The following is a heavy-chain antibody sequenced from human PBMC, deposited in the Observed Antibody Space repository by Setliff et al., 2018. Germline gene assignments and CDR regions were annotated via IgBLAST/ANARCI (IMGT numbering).Heavy chain of an antibody. J-gene: IGHJ6*03. CDR2: ISAYNGNT. CDR1: GYTFTSYG. D-gene: IGHD4-17*01. Sequence: RASVKVSCKASGYTFTSYGISWVRQAPGQGLEWMGWISAYNGNTNYAQKLQGRVTMTTDTSTSTAYMELRSLRSDDTAVYYCARESNGDYVPYYYYYYMDVWGKGTTVTVSS. V-gene: IGHV1-18*01. CDR3: ARESNGDYVPYYYYYYMDV.